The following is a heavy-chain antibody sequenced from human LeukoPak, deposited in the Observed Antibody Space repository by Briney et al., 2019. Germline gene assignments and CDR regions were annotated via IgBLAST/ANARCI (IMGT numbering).Heavy chain of an antibody. CDR1: GGTFSSYA. CDR2: IIPILGIA. D-gene: IGHD3-22*01. J-gene: IGHJ4*02. Sequence: GASVKVSCKASGGTFSSYAISWVRQAPGQGLEWMGRIIPILGIANYAQKFQGRVTITADKSTSTAYMELSSLRSEDTAVYYCARDYYDSSGYYYSPPDYWGQGTLVTVSS. CDR3: ARDYYDSSGYYYSPPDY. V-gene: IGHV1-69*04.